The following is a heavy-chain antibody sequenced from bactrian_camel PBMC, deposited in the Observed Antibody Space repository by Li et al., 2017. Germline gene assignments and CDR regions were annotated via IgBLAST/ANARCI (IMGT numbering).Heavy chain of an antibody. CDR1: GVTYSSYY. CDR3: AQRTRMLCGHYSWSQPSMFPR. V-gene: IGHV3S10*01. Sequence: VQLVESGGGSVQAGGSLRLSCAPSGVTYSSYYLAWFRQAPGKEREGVAGVDTYGRTGYADSVKARFTISEDNAKKTVFLQMNGLKPEDTATYYCAQRTRMLCGHYSWSQPSMFPRRGQGTQVTVS. J-gene: IGHJ4*01. CDR2: VDTYGRT. D-gene: IGHD6*01.